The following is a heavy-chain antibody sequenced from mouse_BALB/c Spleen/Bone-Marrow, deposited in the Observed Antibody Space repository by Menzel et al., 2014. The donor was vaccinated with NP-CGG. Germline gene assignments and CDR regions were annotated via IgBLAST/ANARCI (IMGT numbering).Heavy chain of an antibody. CDR1: GYTFTNYW. D-gene: IGHD1-1*01. CDR2: INPSTGYT. CDR3: TRRAYGGSYGFAY. J-gene: IGHJ3*01. V-gene: IGHV1-7*01. Sequence: VQLQQSGAELAKPGASVKMSCKASGYTFTNYWMHWVKQRPGQGLEWIGYINPSTGYTEYNQKFKDKATLTADKSSGTAYMQLSSLTSEDSSVFYCTRRAYGGSYGFAYWGQGTLVTVSA.